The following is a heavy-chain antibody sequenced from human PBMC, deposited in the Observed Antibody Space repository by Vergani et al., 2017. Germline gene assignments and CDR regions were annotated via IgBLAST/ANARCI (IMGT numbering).Heavy chain of an antibody. V-gene: IGHV3-48*02. CDR2: ISISSSTI. CDR1: GFTFSSYS. CDR3: ARGPRWLQSVFDC. J-gene: IGHJ4*02. D-gene: IGHD5-24*01. Sequence: EVQLVESGGGLVQPGGSLRLSCAAPGFTFSSYSMNWVRQAPGKGLEWVSYISISSSTIYYADSVKGVFTISRDNAKNSLYLQMNSLRDEDTAVYYCARGPRWLQSVFDCWGQGTLVTVSS.